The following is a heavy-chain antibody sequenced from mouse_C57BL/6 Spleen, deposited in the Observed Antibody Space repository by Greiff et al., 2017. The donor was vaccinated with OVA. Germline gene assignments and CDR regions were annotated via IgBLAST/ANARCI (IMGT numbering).Heavy chain of an antibody. D-gene: IGHD2-4*01. CDR1: GYTFTGYW. CDR3: ARGGYDYEVAY. CDR2: ILPGSGST. Sequence: VKLQESGAELMKPGASVKLSCKATGYTFTGYWLEWVKQRPGHGLEWIGEILPGSGSTNDNEKFKGKATFTADTSSNTAYMQLSSLTTEDSAIYYCARGGYDYEVAYWGQGTLVTVSA. J-gene: IGHJ3*01. V-gene: IGHV1-9*01.